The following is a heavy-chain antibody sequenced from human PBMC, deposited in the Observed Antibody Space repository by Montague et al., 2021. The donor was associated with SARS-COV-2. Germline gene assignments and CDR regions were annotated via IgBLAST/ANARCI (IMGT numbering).Heavy chain of an antibody. V-gene: IGHV3-30*18. J-gene: IGHJ3*02. CDR2: ISYKGSNK. CDR1: GFTFSSYG. Sequence: SLRLSCAASGFTFSSYGMDWVRQAPGKGLERVAVISYKGSNKYYADSVKGRFTISRDNSKNTLYLQMNSLRAEDTAVYYCAKDDPMLKYAFDNWGQGTMVTVSS. D-gene: IGHD3-10*02. CDR3: AKDDPMLKYAFDN.